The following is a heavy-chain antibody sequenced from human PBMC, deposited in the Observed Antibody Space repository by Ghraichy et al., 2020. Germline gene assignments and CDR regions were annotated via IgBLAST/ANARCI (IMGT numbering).Heavy chain of an antibody. J-gene: IGHJ4*02. Sequence: ETLSLTCAASGFTLSRYAMTWVRQAPGKGLEWVSLMNSGGGDTFYADSVKGRFTISGDNSKNTLYLQMNSLRAEDTAVYYCAKTVVRYYSDSWGQGTLVTVSS. D-gene: IGHD1-14*01. V-gene: IGHV3-23*01. CDR3: AKTVVRYYSDS. CDR2: MNSGGGDT. CDR1: GFTLSRYA.